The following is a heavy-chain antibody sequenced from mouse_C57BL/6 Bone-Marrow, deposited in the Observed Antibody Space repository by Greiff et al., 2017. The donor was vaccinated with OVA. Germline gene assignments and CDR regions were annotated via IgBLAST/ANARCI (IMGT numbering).Heavy chain of an antibody. D-gene: IGHD1-1*01. CDR1: DSEVFPIAY. CDR2: ILPSIGRT. V-gene: IGHV15-2*01. J-gene: IGHJ1*03. Sequence: QVQLQQSGSELRSPGSSVKLSCKDFDSEVFPIAYMSWVRQKPGHGFEWIGGILPSIGRTIYGEKFEDKATLDADTLSNTAYLELNSLTSEDSAIYYCARRNYYGSSHWYFDVWGTGTTVTVSS. CDR3: ARRNYYGSSHWYFDV.